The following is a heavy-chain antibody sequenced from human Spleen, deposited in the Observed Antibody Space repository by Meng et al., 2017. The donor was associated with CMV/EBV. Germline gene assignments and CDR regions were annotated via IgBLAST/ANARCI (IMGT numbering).Heavy chain of an antibody. CDR2: IKQDGSEK. CDR1: GFTFSSYW. V-gene: IGHV3-7*01. J-gene: IGHJ6*02. CDR3: ARGRSSWYDYYYYGMDV. Sequence: GGSLRLSCAASGFTFSSYWMSWVRQAPGKGLEWVANIKQDGSEKYYVDSVKGRFTISRDNAKNSLYLQMNSLRAEDTAVYYCARGRSSWYDYYYYGMDVWGQGTTVTVSS. D-gene: IGHD6-13*01.